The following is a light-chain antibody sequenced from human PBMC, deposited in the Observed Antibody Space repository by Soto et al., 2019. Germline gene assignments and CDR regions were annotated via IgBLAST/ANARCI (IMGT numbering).Light chain of an antibody. V-gene: IGKV3-15*01. CDR2: GAS. CDR1: QSVKSK. Sequence: EIVMTQSPATLSVSPGDRVTLSCRASQSVKSKLAWYQQRHGLPPRLLFSGASTRATGITARFSGSGTGTEFTLTISSLQSEDFAVYYCKQSSNWPQVTVGQGTRLEIK. CDR3: KQSSNWPQVT. J-gene: IGKJ5*01.